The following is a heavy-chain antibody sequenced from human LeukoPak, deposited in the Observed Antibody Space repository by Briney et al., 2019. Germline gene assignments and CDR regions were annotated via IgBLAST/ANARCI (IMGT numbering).Heavy chain of an antibody. V-gene: IGHV3-7*01. J-gene: IGHJ4*02. CDR2: IKQDGSEK. D-gene: IGHD3-3*01. CDR1: GVTCSTYL. CDR3: AREGYDFWSGYSFYFDY. Sequence: GWSLRLSCAASGVTCSTYLMSWVRQAPGKGLEWVANIKQDGSEKYYVDSVKGRFTISRDNAKNSLYLQMNSLRAEDTAVYYCAREGYDFWSGYSFYFDYWGQGTLVTVSS.